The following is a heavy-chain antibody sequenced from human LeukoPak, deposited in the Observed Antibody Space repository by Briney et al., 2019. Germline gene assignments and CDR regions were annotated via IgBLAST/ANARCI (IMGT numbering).Heavy chain of an antibody. CDR3: ARGDLSSGGMGGYYFDY. J-gene: IGHJ4*02. D-gene: IGHD6-19*01. Sequence: SETLSLTCAVYGGSFSDYYWSWVRQPPGKGLEWIGEINPGGSTNYNPSLKSRVTISVDTSKNQFSLKLSSVTAADTAVYYCARGDLSSGGMGGYYFDYWGQGTLVTVSS. CDR1: GGSFSDYY. V-gene: IGHV4-34*01. CDR2: INPGGST.